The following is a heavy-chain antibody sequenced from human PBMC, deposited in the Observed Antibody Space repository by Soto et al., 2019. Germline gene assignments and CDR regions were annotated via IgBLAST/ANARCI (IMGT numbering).Heavy chain of an antibody. CDR3: AKAISHIEAALPFDY. CDR2: ISGSGGST. V-gene: IGHV3-23*01. J-gene: IGHJ4*02. D-gene: IGHD6-13*01. Sequence: EVQLLESGGALVQPGGSLRLSCAASGFTFSSYAMSWVRQAPGKGLEWVSAISGSGGSTYYADSVKGRFTISRDKSKKTMYLQMNSLRAEDTALCYCAKAISHIEAALPFDYWGQGTLVTVSS. CDR1: GFTFSSYA.